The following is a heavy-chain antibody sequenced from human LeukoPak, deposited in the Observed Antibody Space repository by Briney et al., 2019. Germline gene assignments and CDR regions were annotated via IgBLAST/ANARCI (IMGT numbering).Heavy chain of an antibody. CDR2: IKQDGSGK. V-gene: IGHV3-7*01. J-gene: IGHJ3*02. CDR1: GFTFSSYW. CDR3: ARVGYYYGSGSYPHHDAFDI. D-gene: IGHD3-10*01. Sequence: GGSLRLSCAASGFTFSSYWMSWVRQAPGKGLEWVANIKQDGSGKYYVDSVKGRFTISRDNAKNSLYLQMNSLRAEDTAVYYCARVGYYYGSGSYPHHDAFDIWGQGTMVTVSS.